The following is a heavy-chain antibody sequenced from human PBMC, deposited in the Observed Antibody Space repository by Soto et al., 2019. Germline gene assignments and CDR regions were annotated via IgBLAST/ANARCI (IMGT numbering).Heavy chain of an antibody. Sequence: KPSETLSLACAVSGYSISSGYYWGWIRQPPGKGLEWIGSIYHSGSTYYNPSLKSRVTISVDTSKNQFSLKLSSVTAADTAVYYCARAPMSGSAYYFDYWGQGTLVTVSS. D-gene: IGHD1-26*01. CDR3: ARAPMSGSAYYFDY. CDR1: GYSISSGYY. V-gene: IGHV4-38-2*01. J-gene: IGHJ4*02. CDR2: IYHSGST.